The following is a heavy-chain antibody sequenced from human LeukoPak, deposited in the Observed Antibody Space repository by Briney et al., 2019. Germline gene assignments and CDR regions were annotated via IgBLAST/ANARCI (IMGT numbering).Heavy chain of an antibody. V-gene: IGHV3-11*01. Sequence: PGGSLRLSCAASGFTFSDYYMSWIRQAPGKGVEWVSYIGNSGSPIYYADSVKGRFTISRDNAKNSLYLQMSSLRAEDTAVYYCVRGPSDSSLPGYWGQGTLVAVSS. CDR3: VRGPSDSSLPGY. J-gene: IGHJ4*02. CDR2: IGNSGSPI. D-gene: IGHD3-22*01. CDR1: GFTFSDYY.